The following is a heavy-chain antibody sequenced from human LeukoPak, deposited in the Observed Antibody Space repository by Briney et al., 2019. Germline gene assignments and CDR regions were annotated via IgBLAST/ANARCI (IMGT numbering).Heavy chain of an antibody. CDR1: GFTFSSYS. J-gene: IGHJ4*02. D-gene: IGHD3-22*01. CDR3: ARGWEYYDSGGPLHY. V-gene: IGHV3-21*01. Sequence: GGSLRLSCAASGFTFSSYSMNWVRQAPGKGLEWVSSISSSSSSYIYYADSVKGRFTISRDNAKNSLSLQMNSLRAEDTAVYYCARGWEYYDSGGPLHYWGQGTLVTVSS. CDR2: ISSSSSSYI.